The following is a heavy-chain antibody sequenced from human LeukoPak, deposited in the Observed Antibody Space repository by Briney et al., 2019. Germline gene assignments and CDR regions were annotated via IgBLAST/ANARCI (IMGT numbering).Heavy chain of an antibody. CDR1: GYTFTGYY. D-gene: IGHD3-3*01. V-gene: IGHV1-2*02. J-gene: IGHJ4*02. CDR3: ARDPLLTFGVVRPGDYFDY. CDR2: INPNSGGT. Sequence: ASVKVSCKASGYTFTGYYMHWVRQAPGQGLEWMGWINPNSGGTNYAQKFQGRVTMTRDTSISTAYMELSRLRSDDTAVYYCARDPLLTFGVVRPGDYFDYWGQGTLVTVSS.